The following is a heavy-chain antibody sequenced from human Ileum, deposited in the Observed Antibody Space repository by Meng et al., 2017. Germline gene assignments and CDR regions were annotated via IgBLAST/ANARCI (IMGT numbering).Heavy chain of an antibody. CDR2: IYYGGST. CDR3: ARGGGQRHPDLDS. Sequence: SETLSLTCTVSGGSISDSWWSWIRQPPGKGLEWIGQIYYGGSTDYNSSLKSRVTISADTYMNHLSLILTSVTAADTAVYFCARGGGQRHPDLDSWGQGTLVTVSS. CDR1: GGSISDSW. D-gene: IGHD1-1*01. J-gene: IGHJ4*02. V-gene: IGHV4-59*01.